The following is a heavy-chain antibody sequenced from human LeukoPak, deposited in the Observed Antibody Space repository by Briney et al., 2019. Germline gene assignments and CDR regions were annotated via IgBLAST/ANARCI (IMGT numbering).Heavy chain of an antibody. CDR2: IYYSGST. Sequence: SETLSLTCTVSGGSFSSYYWSCIRQPPGKGLEWIGYIYYSGSTNYNPSLKSRVTISVDTSKNQISLKLSSVTAADTAVYYCASARGYSYGFGYFDYWGQGTPVTVSS. CDR1: GGSFSSYY. J-gene: IGHJ4*02. D-gene: IGHD5-18*01. CDR3: ASARGYSYGFGYFDY. V-gene: IGHV4-59*08.